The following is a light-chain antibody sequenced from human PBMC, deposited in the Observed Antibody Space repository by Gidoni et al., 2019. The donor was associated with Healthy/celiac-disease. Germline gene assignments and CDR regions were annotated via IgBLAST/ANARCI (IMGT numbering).Light chain of an antibody. CDR3: QQYNSYPFT. V-gene: IGKV1-5*03. CDR2: KAS. CDR1: QSISSW. Sequence: ITCRASQSISSWLAWYQQKPGKAPKLLIYKASSLESGVPSRFSGSGSGTEFTLPISSLQPDDFATYYCQQYNSYPFTFGPGTKVDIK. J-gene: IGKJ3*01.